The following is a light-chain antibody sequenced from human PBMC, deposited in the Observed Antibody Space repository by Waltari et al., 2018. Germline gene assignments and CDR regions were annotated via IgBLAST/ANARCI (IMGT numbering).Light chain of an antibody. Sequence: QSVLPQPPSVSAAPGQRVTISCSGGHSNIGNNYVSGYRQFPGTAPKLLIYEDSERPSGVPGRFSGSKSGTSATLDITGLQAGDEADYYCGTWDSSLSGAVFGGGTHLTVL. CDR1: HSNIGNNY. CDR3: GTWDSSLSGAV. V-gene: IGLV1-51*02. CDR2: EDS. J-gene: IGLJ7*01.